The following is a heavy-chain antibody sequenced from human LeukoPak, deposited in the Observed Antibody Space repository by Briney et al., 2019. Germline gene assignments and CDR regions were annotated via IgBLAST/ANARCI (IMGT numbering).Heavy chain of an antibody. CDR3: ARHSSRESFYDFDS. D-gene: IGHD3-16*01. Sequence: GASVKVSCKASGYTFTTYAMNWVRQAPGQGLEWMGRIIPMLGIPNYAQKFQGRVTFTADRSTNTAYMALSSLRSEDTAVYYCARHSSRESFYDFDSWGQGALIIVSS. V-gene: IGHV1-69*04. CDR1: GYTFTTYA. J-gene: IGHJ4*02. CDR2: IIPMLGIP.